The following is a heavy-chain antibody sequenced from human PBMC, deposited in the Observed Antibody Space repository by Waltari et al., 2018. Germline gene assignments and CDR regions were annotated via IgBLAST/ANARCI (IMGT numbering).Heavy chain of an antibody. CDR3: VRLYDDILTGYYRDTAMAPDY. Sequence: QVQLQQWGAGLLKPSETLSLTCAVYGGSFSGYYWSWIRQPPGKGLEWIGEINPSGSTNYNPSLKSRVTISVDTSKNQFSLKLSSVTAADTAVYYCVRLYDDILTGYYRDTAMAPDYWGQGTLVTVSS. J-gene: IGHJ4*02. CDR1: GGSFSGYY. D-gene: IGHD3-9*01. V-gene: IGHV4-34*01. CDR2: INPSGST.